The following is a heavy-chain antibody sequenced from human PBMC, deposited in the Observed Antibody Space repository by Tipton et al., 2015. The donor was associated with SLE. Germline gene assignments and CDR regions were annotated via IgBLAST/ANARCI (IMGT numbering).Heavy chain of an antibody. D-gene: IGHD3-22*01. Sequence: QLVQSGGGLVQPGRSLRLSCAASGFTFDDYAMHWVRQAPGKGLEWVSGISWNSGSIGYADSVKGRFTISRDNAKNSLFLQMNSLRPEDTALYYCVKDNYDSSAYTQGLYYFDSWGQGTLVTVSS. CDR2: ISWNSGSI. CDR1: GFTFDDYA. V-gene: IGHV3-9*01. CDR3: VKDNYDSSAYTQGLYYFDS. J-gene: IGHJ4*02.